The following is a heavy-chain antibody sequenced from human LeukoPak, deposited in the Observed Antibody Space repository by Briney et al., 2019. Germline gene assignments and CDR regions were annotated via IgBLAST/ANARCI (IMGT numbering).Heavy chain of an antibody. V-gene: IGHV3-23*01. CDR2: ISASGDVT. CDR1: GFSFSAYP. CDR3: AKSLFTSATGTGRAFHI. Sequence: WGSLRLSCAASGFSFSAYPMGWVRQAPGKGLQWLSGISASGDVTFHADRVKGRFAISRDNSKNTLYLQMTGLRAGDTAEYYCAKSLFTSATGTGRAFHIWGQGTMVTVSS. D-gene: IGHD1-1*01. J-gene: IGHJ3*02.